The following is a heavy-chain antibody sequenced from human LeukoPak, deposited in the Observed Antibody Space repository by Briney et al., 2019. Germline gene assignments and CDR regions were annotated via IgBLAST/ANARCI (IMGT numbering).Heavy chain of an antibody. CDR1: GITLRNYG. V-gene: IGHV3-23*01. CDR2: ISVSGGRT. Sequence: GGSLRLSCAVSGITLRNYGMSGGRDAPGEGLGCVAGISVSGGRTKSADSVKGRFPISRDNPTNTLYMRMNRLRAQDKPVYFCAKRGVVIRVILVGFHKEAYYFDSWGQGALVTVSS. CDR3: AKRGVVIRVILVGFHKEAYYFDS. J-gene: IGHJ4*02. D-gene: IGHD3-22*01.